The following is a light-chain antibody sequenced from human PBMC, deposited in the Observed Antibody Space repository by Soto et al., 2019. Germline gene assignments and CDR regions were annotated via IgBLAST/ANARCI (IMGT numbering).Light chain of an antibody. CDR2: KAS. V-gene: IGKV1-5*03. J-gene: IGKJ4*01. Sequence: DIQMTQSPSTLSASVGDRVTITCRASQSISSWLAWYQQKPGKAPNLLIYKASSLESGVPSRFSGSGSGTEFMLTISSLQPDDFATYYCQQYNSWPLTFGGGTKVEIK. CDR3: QQYNSWPLT. CDR1: QSISSW.